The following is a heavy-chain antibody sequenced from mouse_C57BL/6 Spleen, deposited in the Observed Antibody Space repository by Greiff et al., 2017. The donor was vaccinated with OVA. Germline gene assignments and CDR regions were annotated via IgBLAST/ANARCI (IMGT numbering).Heavy chain of an antibody. Sequence: EVQRVESGGGLVKPGGSLKLSCAASGFTFSDYGMHWVRQAPEKGLEWVAYISSGSSTIYSADTVKGRFTISRDNAKNTLFRQMTSLWSEDTAMYYCARGYYGSSLWFAYWGQGTLVTVSA. J-gene: IGHJ3*01. CDR1: GFTFSDYG. CDR2: ISSGSSTI. V-gene: IGHV5-17*01. D-gene: IGHD1-1*01. CDR3: ARGYYGSSLWFAY.